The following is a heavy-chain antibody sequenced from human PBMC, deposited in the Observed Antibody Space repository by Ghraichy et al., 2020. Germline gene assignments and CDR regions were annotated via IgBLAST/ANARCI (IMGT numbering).Heavy chain of an antibody. CDR2: IYSSDIP. Sequence: LTCTASGFTVSGKYMAWVRQAPGKGLEWVSVIYSSDIPYYADSVKGRFTVSRDASNNTLFLQMNRLKDEDRAVYYCTARGRYSYFDYWGRGTLITVSS. CDR1: GFTVSGKY. V-gene: IGHV3-66*01. CDR3: TARGRYSYFDY. J-gene: IGHJ4*02. D-gene: IGHD1-26*01.